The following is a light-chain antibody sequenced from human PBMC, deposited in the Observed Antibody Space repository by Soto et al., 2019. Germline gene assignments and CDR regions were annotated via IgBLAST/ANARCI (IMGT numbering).Light chain of an antibody. CDR1: QDINNC. CDR2: DAS. V-gene: IGKV1-33*01. J-gene: IGKJ4*01. CDR3: QQYVDLPPT. Sequence: DIQMTQSPSSLSASVGDRVTISCQASQDINNCLNWYQQKPGKAPKLLIYDASKLETGVPSRFSGSGSGTDFTFTISSLQPEDIATYYCQQYVDLPPTFGGGTKVDIK.